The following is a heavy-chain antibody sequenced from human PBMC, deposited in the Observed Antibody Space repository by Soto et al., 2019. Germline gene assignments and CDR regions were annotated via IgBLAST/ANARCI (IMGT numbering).Heavy chain of an antibody. D-gene: IGHD3-10*01. J-gene: IGHJ4*02. CDR1: GFTFGSYA. CDR3: AKTQAGHMVRGVFDY. V-gene: IGHV3-23*01. CDR2: ISGSGGST. Sequence: GGSLRLSCAASGFTFGSYAMSWVRQAPGKGLEWVSAISGSGGSTYYADSVKGRFTISRDNSKNTLYLQMNSLRAEDTAVYYCAKTQAGHMVRGVFDYWGQGTLVTVSS.